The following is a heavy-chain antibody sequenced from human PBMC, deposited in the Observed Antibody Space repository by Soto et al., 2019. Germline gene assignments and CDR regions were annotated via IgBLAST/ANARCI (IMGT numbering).Heavy chain of an antibody. CDR2: INAGNGNT. CDR3: ARTPYGSGTLNYYYYGMDV. CDR1: GYTFTSYA. V-gene: IGHV1-3*01. Sequence: ASVKVSCKASGYTFTSYAMHWVRQAPGQRLEWMGWINAGNGNTKYSQKFQGRVTITRDTSASTAYMELSSLRSEDTAVYYCARTPYGSGTLNYYYYGMDVWGQGTTVTVS. J-gene: IGHJ6*02. D-gene: IGHD3-10*01.